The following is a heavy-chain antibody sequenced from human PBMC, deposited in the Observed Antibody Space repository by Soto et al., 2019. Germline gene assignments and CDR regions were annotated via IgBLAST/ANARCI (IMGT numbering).Heavy chain of an antibody. CDR1: GFTFSSYC. Sequence: LSWAASGFTFSSYCMHWVRQAPGKGLEWVAVISYDGSNKYYADSVKGRFTISRDNSKNTLYLQMNSLIAEDTAVYYCAKVMATTSYYYHYGMDVWGQGTTVTVSS. CDR2: ISYDGSNK. D-gene: IGHD5-12*01. CDR3: AKVMATTSYYYHYGMDV. V-gene: IGHV3-30*18. J-gene: IGHJ6*02.